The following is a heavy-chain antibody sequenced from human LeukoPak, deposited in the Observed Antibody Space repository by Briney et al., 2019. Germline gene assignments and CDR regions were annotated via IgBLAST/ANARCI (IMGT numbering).Heavy chain of an antibody. V-gene: IGHV3-30*01. D-gene: IGHD1-26*01. Sequence: GRSLRLSCAASGFIFRSYPMHWVRQALGKGLEWVAVVSYDGSSENYADSVNGRFTISRDNSKNTLYLQMNSLRAEDTAVFYCARDGVGTAFDLWGQGTMVTVSS. J-gene: IGHJ3*01. CDR3: ARDGVGTAFDL. CDR2: VSYDGSSE. CDR1: GFIFRSYP.